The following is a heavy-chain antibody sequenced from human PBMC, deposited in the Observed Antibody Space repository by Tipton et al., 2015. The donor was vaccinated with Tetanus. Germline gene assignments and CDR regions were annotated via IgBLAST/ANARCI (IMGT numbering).Heavy chain of an antibody. CDR1: GFTFSSYT. Sequence: GSLRLSCAVSGFTFSSYTMNWVRQAPGKGLEWVSAISGSDGSTYYADSVKGRFTISRDNSKNTLYLQMNSLRAEDTAVYYCAREAYYYDSSGYNNYFDYWGQGTLATVSS. D-gene: IGHD3-22*01. CDR3: AREAYYYDSSGYNNYFDY. J-gene: IGHJ4*02. V-gene: IGHV3-23*01. CDR2: ISGSDGST.